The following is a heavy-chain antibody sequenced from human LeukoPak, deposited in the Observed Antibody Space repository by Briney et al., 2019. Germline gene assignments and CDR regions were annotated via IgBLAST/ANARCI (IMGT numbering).Heavy chain of an antibody. V-gene: IGHV4-30-4*01. CDR1: GDSIRSGDYS. CDR2: IDYSGSS. Sequence: SETLSLTCTVSGDSIRSGDYSWNWIRQPPGKGLEWIGYIDYSGSSSYNPSLKSRATISVDTSKNQFSLKLSSVTAADTAVYYCAREEWFDPWGQGTLVTVSS. J-gene: IGHJ5*02. CDR3: AREEWFDP.